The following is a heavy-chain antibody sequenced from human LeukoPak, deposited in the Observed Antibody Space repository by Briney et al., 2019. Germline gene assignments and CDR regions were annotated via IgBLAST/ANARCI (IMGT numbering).Heavy chain of an antibody. CDR2: ISSSGSTI. J-gene: IGHJ6*04. V-gene: IGHV3-48*03. CDR3: AELGITMIGGV. Sequence: GGSLRLSCAASGFTFSSYEMNWVRQAPGKGLEWVSYISSSGSTIYYADSVKGRFTISRDNAKNSLYLQMNSLRAEDTAVYYCAELGITMIGGVWGKWTTVTISS. D-gene: IGHD3-10*02. CDR1: GFTFSSYE.